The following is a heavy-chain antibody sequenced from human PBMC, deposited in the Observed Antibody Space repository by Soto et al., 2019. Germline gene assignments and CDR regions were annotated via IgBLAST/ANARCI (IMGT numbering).Heavy chain of an antibody. CDR1: GFSLSDYW. CDR3: ARDAADYSNPEGEDY. CDR2: ISSSSSTI. Sequence: GGSLRLSCAASGFSLSDYWMHWVRQVPGKGLMWVSRISSSSSTIYYADSVKGRFTISRDNAKNSLYLQMNSLRAEDTAVYYCARDAADYSNPEGEDYWGQGTLVTVSS. J-gene: IGHJ4*02. D-gene: IGHD4-4*01. V-gene: IGHV3-48*01.